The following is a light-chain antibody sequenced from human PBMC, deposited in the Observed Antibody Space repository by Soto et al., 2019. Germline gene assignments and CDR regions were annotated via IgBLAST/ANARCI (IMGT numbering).Light chain of an antibody. CDR2: GAS. J-gene: IGKJ1*01. V-gene: IGKV3-15*01. CDR3: QQYRSWPRT. Sequence: EIELTQSPATLYVSPGERVTLSCRASQSVDINLACYQQKPGQAPRLLIYGASTRATDMSGTFSGRGSGTEFTLTISNXRPEDFAVYYCQQYRSWPRTFGQGTKVDIK. CDR1: QSVDIN.